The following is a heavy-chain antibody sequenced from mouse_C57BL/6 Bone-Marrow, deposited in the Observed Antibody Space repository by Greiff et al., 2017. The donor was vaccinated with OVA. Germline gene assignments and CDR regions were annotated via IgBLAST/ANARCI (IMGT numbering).Heavy chain of an antibody. V-gene: IGHV5-6*02. CDR3: ARHFYYYGSSYDFDY. CDR1: GFTFSSYG. D-gene: IGHD1-1*01. J-gene: IGHJ2*01. Sequence: DVKLVESGGDLVKPGGSLKLSCAASGFTFSSYGMSWVRQTPDKRLEWVATISSGGSYTYYPDSVKGRFTISRDNAKNTLYLQMSSLKSEDTAMYYCARHFYYYGSSYDFDYWGQGTTLTVSS. CDR2: ISSGGSYT.